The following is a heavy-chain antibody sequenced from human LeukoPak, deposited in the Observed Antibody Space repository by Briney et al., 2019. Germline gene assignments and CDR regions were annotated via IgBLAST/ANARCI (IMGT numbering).Heavy chain of an antibody. D-gene: IGHD3-10*01. V-gene: IGHV4-39*01. J-gene: IGHJ4*02. CDR1: GGSIRSNSYN. Sequence: SETLSLTCSVSGGSIRSNSYNWGWIRQPPGKGLEWIGSIYYTGSTYYSPSLKSRVTISVDTSKNQFSLNLTSVTSADTAVYYCARQIVVRGLIDYWGQGTLVTVSS. CDR3: ARQIVVRGLIDY. CDR2: IYYTGST.